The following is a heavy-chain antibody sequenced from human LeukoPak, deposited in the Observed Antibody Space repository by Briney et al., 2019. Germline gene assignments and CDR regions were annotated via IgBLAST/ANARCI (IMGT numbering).Heavy chain of an antibody. Sequence: SVTVSFKTSVGVFMSYAINWVRQAPGQGLEWMGLIIPFFGTPNYAQRFQGRVTITADESTSTTYMELSSLRSEDTAVYYCARGKDHYYYGMDVWGQGTTVTVSS. CDR1: VGVFMSYA. V-gene: IGHV1-69*01. CDR2: IIPFFGTP. CDR3: ARGKDHYYYGMDV. J-gene: IGHJ6*02.